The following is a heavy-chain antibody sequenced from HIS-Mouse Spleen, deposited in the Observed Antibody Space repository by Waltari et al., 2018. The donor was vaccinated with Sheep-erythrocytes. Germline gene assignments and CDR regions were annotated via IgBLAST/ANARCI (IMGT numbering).Heavy chain of an antibody. CDR2: ISSSSSYI. J-gene: IGHJ4*02. Sequence: EVQLVESGGGLVKPGGSLRLSCAASGFTFSSYSMNWVRQAPGKGLEWVSSISSSSSYIYYADSVKGRFTISRDNAKNSLHLQMNSLRAEDTAVYYCARVAAVTTYYFDYWGQGTLVTVSS. D-gene: IGHD4-17*01. CDR1: GFTFSSYS. V-gene: IGHV3-21*01. CDR3: ARVAAVTTYYFDY.